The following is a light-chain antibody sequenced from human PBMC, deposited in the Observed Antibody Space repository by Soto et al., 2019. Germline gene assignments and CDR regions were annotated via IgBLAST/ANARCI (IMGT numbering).Light chain of an antibody. CDR1: SSDVGGYNY. CDR3: CSYAGSYSVRV. V-gene: IGLV2-11*01. J-gene: IGLJ1*01. CDR2: DVS. Sequence: QSALTQPASVSGSPGQSITISCTGTSSDVGGYNYVSWYQQHPGKAPKLMIYDVSQRPSGVPDRFSGSKSGNTASLTISGLQTDDEADYFCCSYAGSYSVRVFGIGTKLTVL.